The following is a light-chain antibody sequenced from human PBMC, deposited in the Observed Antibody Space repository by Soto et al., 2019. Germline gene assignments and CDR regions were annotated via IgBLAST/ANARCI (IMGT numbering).Light chain of an antibody. J-gene: IGKJ1*01. Sequence: EVLLTQSPVTLSLSPGERTTLSCRASQSVSSDLAWYHQKPGQAPRLLIHGASTRAPGFPARFSGSGSGTDFTLTISSLQSEDFAVYYCQQYNNWPWTFGQGTKVDIK. CDR1: QSVSSD. CDR3: QQYNNWPWT. V-gene: IGKV3-15*01. CDR2: GAS.